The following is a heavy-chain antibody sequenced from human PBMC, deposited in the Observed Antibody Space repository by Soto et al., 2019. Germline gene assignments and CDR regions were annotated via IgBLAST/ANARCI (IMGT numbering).Heavy chain of an antibody. CDR2: ISAYNGNT. J-gene: IGHJ6*02. V-gene: IGHV1-18*04. CDR1: GYTFTSYG. Sequence: QVQLVQSGAEVKKPGASVKVSCKASGYTFTSYGISWVRQAPGHGLEWMGWISAYNGNTNYAQKLQGRVTMTTDTSTSTAYMELRGLGSDDTAVYYWARVLTVTTWYYYYGMDVWGQGSTVTVSS. D-gene: IGHD4-17*01. CDR3: ARVLTVTTWYYYYGMDV.